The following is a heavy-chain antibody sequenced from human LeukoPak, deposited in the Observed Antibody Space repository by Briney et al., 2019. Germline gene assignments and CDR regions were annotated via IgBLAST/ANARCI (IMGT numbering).Heavy chain of an antibody. J-gene: IGHJ4*02. D-gene: IGHD3-10*01. Sequence: PSETLSLTCTVSGGSISSGGYYWNWIRQRPGKGLEWIGNIYYSGSTYYNPSLKSRVTISVDTSKNQFSLKLSSVTAADTALYYCARGGSGSYLYYFDCWGQGTLVTVSS. CDR3: ARGGSGSYLYYFDC. CDR2: IYYSGST. CDR1: GGSISSGGYY. V-gene: IGHV4-31*03.